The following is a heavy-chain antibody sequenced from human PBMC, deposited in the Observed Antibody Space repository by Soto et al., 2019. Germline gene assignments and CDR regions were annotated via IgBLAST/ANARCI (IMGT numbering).Heavy chain of an antibody. J-gene: IGHJ5*02. V-gene: IGHV4-39*01. CDR2: IYYSGST. D-gene: IGHD3-3*01. CDR3: ARRVTVFGVVTINWFDP. CDR1: GGSIRSSSYY. Sequence: PSETLSLTSTVSGGSIRSSSYYWGWIRQPPGKGLEWIGSIYYSGSTYYNPSLKSRVTISVDTSKNQFSLKLSSVTAADTAVYYCARRVTVFGVVTINWFDPWGQGTLVTV.